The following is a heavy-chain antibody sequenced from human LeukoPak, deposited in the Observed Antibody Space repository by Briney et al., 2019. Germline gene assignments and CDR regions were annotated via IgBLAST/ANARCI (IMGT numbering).Heavy chain of an antibody. V-gene: IGHV3-7*04. CDR1: GFPFSSYC. D-gene: IGHD4-17*01. CDR2: IKQDGSKK. Sequence: GGSLRLSCVASGFPFSSYCMTWFRQAPGKGLEWVANIKQDGSKKSYVDSVKGRFTISRDNAKNSLYLQMNSLRAEDTAIYYCTRVGYVDEGIDYWGQGTLVTVSS. CDR3: TRVGYVDEGIDY. J-gene: IGHJ4*02.